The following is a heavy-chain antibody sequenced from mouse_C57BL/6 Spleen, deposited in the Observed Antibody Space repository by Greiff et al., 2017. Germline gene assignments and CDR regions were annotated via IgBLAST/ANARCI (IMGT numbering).Heavy chain of an antibody. CDR1: GYTFTSYG. V-gene: IGHV1-81*01. CDR3: AADYEVFAY. CDR2: IYPRSGNT. J-gene: IGHJ3*01. D-gene: IGHD2-4*01. Sequence: QVQLKESGAELARPGASVKLSCKASGYTFTSYGISWVKQRTGQGLEWIGEIYPRSGNTYYNEKFKGKATRTADKSSSTAYMELRSLTSEDSAVYFCAADYEVFAYWGQGTLVTVSA.